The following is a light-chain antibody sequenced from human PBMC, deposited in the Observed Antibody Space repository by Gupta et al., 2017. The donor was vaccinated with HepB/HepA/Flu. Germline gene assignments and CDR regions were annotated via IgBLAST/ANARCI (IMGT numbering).Light chain of an antibody. CDR2: GAS. V-gene: IGKV3-15*01. J-gene: IGKJ1*01. Sequence: ELVITKSPATLSVSPGERATLSCRASQSVSSNLAWYQQKPGQAPRLLIYGASTRATGIPVRFSASGSGTEFTLTISSLQSEDFAVYYCQQYNNYPRTFGQGTKVEIK. CDR3: QQYNNYPRT. CDR1: QSVSSN.